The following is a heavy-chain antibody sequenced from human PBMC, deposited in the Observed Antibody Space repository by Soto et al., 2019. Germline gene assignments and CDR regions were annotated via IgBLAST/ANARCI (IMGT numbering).Heavy chain of an antibody. V-gene: IGHV4-61*01. Sequence: QVQLQESGPGLVKPSETLSLTCTVSGGSVSSGTYYWTWIRQPPGKGLEWIGYIYYGGSTNYNPSLKSRVTISVDTSKNQFSLKLSSVTAADTAVYYCARKSSGYYFIDDYWGQGTLVTVSS. D-gene: IGHD3-22*01. CDR1: GGSVSSGTYY. CDR2: IYYGGST. CDR3: ARKSSGYYFIDDY. J-gene: IGHJ4*02.